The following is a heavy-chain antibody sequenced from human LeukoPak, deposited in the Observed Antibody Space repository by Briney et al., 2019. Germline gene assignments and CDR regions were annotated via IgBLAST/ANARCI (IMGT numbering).Heavy chain of an antibody. J-gene: IGHJ4*02. D-gene: IGHD6-6*01. CDR3: ARSTSGIAARRFFDY. CDR1: GGTLSSYA. Sequence: ASVKVSCKASGGTLSSYAISWVRQAPGQGLEWMGGIIPIFGTANYAQKFQGRVTITADETTSTAYMELSSPRAEGTAVYYWARSTSGIAARRFFDYWGQGTLVTVSS. CDR2: IIPIFGTA. V-gene: IGHV1-69*13.